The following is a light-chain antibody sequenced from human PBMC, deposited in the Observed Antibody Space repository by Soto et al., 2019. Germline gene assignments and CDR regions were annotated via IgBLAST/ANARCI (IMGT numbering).Light chain of an antibody. CDR3: QQYNSYSQT. Sequence: DIQMTQSPSTLPASVGDRVTITCLASQSISSWLAWYQQKPGKAPKLLIYDASSLESGVPSRFSGSGSGTEFTLTISSLQPDDFATYYCQQYNSYSQTFGQGTKVDI. CDR2: DAS. V-gene: IGKV1-5*01. CDR1: QSISSW. J-gene: IGKJ1*01.